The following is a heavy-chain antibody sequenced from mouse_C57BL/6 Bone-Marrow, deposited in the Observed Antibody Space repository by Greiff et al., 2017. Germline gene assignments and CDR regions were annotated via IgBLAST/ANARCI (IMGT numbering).Heavy chain of an antibody. J-gene: IGHJ1*03. CDR2: IDPSDSYT. D-gene: IGHD1-1*01. CDR3: ATPYYYGSSYWYFDV. V-gene: IGHV1-69*01. CDR1: GYTFTSYW. Sequence: QVQLQQPGAELVMPGASVKLSCKASGYTFTSYWMHWVKQRPGQGLEWIGEIDPSDSYTNYNQKFKGKSTLTVDKSSSTDYMQLSSLTSDDSAVYYCATPYYYGSSYWYFDVWGTGTTVTVSS.